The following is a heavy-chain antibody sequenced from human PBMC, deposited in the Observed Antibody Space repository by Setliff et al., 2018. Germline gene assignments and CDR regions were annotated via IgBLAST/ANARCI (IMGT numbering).Heavy chain of an antibody. Sequence: SETLSLTCSVSGGSISSYSWGWIRQPPGKGLEWIGFFYYNGATNYNPSLKSRVTISVDTSKNQFSLNLNSVTAADTAVYYCAREVGSSGYYYPGGYMDVWGKGTTVTVSS. CDR1: GGSISSYS. CDR3: AREVGSSGYYYPGGYMDV. J-gene: IGHJ6*03. CDR2: FYYNGAT. D-gene: IGHD3-22*01. V-gene: IGHV4-59*01.